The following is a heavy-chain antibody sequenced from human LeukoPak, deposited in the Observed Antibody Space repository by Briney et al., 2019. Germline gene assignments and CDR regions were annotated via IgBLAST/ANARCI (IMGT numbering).Heavy chain of an antibody. CDR2: IRYDGSNK. V-gene: IGHV3-30*02. CDR3: ARASYDYIWGTTDY. D-gene: IGHD3-16*01. CDR1: GFTFSRCG. J-gene: IGHJ4*02. Sequence: GGSLRLSCAASGFTFSRCGMHWVRQAPGKGLEWVALIRYDGSNKHYTDSVKGRFTISRDDSRNTVHLQMNSLRAEDTAVYYCARASYDYIWGTTDYWGQGILVTVSS.